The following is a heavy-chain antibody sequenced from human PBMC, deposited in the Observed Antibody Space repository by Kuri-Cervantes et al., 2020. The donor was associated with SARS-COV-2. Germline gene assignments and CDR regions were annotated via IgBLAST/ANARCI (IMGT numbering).Heavy chain of an antibody. D-gene: IGHD5-18*01. CDR3: AKDQGDSYGISYFDY. CDR2: ISYDGSNK. J-gene: IGHJ4*02. Sequence: GESLKISCAASGFTFSSYGMHWVRQAPGKGLEWVAVISYDGSNKYYADSVKGRFTISRDNSKNTLYLQMNSLRAEDTAVYYCAKDQGDSYGISYFDYWGKGTLVTVSS. CDR1: GFTFSSYG. V-gene: IGHV3-30*18.